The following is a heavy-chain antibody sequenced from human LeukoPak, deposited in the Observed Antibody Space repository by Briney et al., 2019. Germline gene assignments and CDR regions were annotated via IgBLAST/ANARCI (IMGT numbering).Heavy chain of an antibody. CDR1: GGSVSSYY. CDR2: KYNSGST. CDR3: ASHSGYDYFDY. V-gene: IGHV4-59*02. J-gene: IGHJ4*02. D-gene: IGHD5-12*01. Sequence: SETLSLTCTVSGGSVSSYYWSWIRQPPGKGLEWIGYKYNSGSTNYNPSLKSRVTMSVDTSKNQFSLKLSSVTAADTAVYYCASHSGYDYFDYWGQGTLVTVSS.